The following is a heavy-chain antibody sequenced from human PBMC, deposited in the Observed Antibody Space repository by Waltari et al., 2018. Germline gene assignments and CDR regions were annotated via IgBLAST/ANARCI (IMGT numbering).Heavy chain of an antibody. CDR1: GGLFSSYA. V-gene: IGHV1-69*13. D-gene: IGHD1-1*01. Sequence: QVQLLQSGAEGKKPGSSVKVSCKASGGLFSSYAISWVRQVPGQGLEWMGRIIPIFGTANYAHKFQGRVTITADKSTSTAYMELSSLRSEDTAVYYCARGGWGYNTQNDIDYWGQGTLVTVSS. CDR2: IIPIFGTA. CDR3: ARGGWGYNTQNDIDY. J-gene: IGHJ4*02.